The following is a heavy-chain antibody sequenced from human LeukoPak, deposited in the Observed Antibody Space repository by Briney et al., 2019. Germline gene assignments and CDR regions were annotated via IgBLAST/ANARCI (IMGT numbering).Heavy chain of an antibody. J-gene: IGHJ4*02. CDR2: IFSSGST. V-gene: IGHV4-59*01. D-gene: IGHD2-8*01. CDR1: GGSISGYY. CDR3: ARYHCTKGDWNHLDN. Sequence: PSETLSLTCSVSGGSISGYYWSWIRQPPGKALEWIGNIFSSGSTYYNPSLKSRLTISVDTSKNQFSLKLSSVTAADTAIYYCARYHCTKGDWNHLDNWGQGTLVTVSS.